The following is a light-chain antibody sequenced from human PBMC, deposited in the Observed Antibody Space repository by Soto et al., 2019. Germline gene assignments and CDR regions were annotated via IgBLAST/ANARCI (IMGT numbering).Light chain of an antibody. CDR3: QQFNSYPYS. J-gene: IGKJ2*03. V-gene: IGKV1-13*02. CDR2: DAS. CDR1: QGSSSA. Sequence: AIQLTQSPSSLSASVGDRVTITCRASQGSSSALAWYQQKPGKPPKLLIYDASSLESGVPSRFSGSGSGTDFTLTISSLQSEDFATYYCQQFNSYPYSFGQGTKLEI.